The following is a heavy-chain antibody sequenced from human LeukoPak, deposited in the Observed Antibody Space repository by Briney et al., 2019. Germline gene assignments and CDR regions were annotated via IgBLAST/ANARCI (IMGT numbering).Heavy chain of an antibody. Sequence: SQTLSLTCTVSGGSISSGSYYWSWIRQPAGKGLEWIGRIYTSGSTNYKPSPKTRVTISVNTSKNQFSLKLSSVTAADTAVYYCARDGGHYDILTGYNYWGQGTLVTVSS. CDR3: ARDGGHYDILTGYNY. CDR1: GGSISSGSYY. CDR2: IYTSGST. D-gene: IGHD3-9*01. V-gene: IGHV4-61*02. J-gene: IGHJ4*02.